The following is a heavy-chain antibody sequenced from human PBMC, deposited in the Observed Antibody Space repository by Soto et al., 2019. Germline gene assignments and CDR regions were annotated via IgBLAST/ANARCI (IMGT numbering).Heavy chain of an antibody. Sequence: NPSETLSLTCTVSGGSISSYYWSWIRQPPGKGLEWIGYIYYSGSTNYNPSLKSRVTISVDTSKNQFSLKLSSVTAADTAVYYCATSGHDFWSGSFGYWGQGTLVTVSS. V-gene: IGHV4-59*01. CDR3: ATSGHDFWSGSFGY. D-gene: IGHD3-3*01. J-gene: IGHJ4*02. CDR1: GGSISSYY. CDR2: IYYSGST.